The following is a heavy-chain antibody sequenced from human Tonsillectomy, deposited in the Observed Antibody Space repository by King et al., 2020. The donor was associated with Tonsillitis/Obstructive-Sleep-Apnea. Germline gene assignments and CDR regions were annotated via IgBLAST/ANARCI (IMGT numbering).Heavy chain of an antibody. V-gene: IGHV1-69*01. D-gene: IGHD6-19*01. CDR2: IIPIFGRA. J-gene: IGHJ4*02. CDR3: ASGRIAVADHHNPRTQDMYYFDC. CDR1: GGTFSSYA. Sequence: VQLVESGAEVKKPGSSVKVSCKASGGTFSSYAISWVRQAPGQGLEWMGGIIPIFGRANYAQKFQDRVTITADESTNTAYMELSSLRSEDTAVYYCASGRIAVADHHNPRTQDMYYFDCWGQGTLVTVSS.